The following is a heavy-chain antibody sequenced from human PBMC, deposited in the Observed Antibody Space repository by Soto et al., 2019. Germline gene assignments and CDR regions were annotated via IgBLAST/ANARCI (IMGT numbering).Heavy chain of an antibody. V-gene: IGHV4-39*07. D-gene: IGHD4-17*01. Sequence: SETLSLTCTVSGGSISSTSYSWGWIRQPPGKGLEWIGSISYGGSTYYNSSLKSRVTISVDTSRTQFSLKLSSVTAADTAVYYCARGSDYGGNFDYWGRGTLVTVPQ. CDR3: ARGSDYGGNFDY. J-gene: IGHJ4*02. CDR2: ISYGGST. CDR1: GGSISSTSYS.